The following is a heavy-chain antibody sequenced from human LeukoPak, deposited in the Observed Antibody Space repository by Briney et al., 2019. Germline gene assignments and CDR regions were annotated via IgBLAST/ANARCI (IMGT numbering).Heavy chain of an antibody. Sequence: ASVKVSCKASGYTFTGYYMHWVRQAPGQGLEWMGWINPNSGGTNYAQKFQGRVTMTRDTSISTAYMELSRLRSDDTAVYYCARELDEFDSSGYYYLDYWGQGTLVTVSS. V-gene: IGHV1-2*02. CDR1: GYTFTGYY. J-gene: IGHJ4*02. D-gene: IGHD3-22*01. CDR2: INPNSGGT. CDR3: ARELDEFDSSGYYYLDY.